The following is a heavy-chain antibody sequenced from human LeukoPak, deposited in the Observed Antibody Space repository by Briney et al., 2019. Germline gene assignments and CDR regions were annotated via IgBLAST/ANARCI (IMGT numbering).Heavy chain of an antibody. CDR1: GFTFSNYA. V-gene: IGHV3-7*01. J-gene: IGHJ4*02. Sequence: GGSLRLSCAASGFTFSNYAMNWVRQAPGKGLEWVANIKQDGSEKYYVDSVKGRFTISRDNSKNTLYLQMSSLRPEDTAVYYCVRGISSWLVDNFDYWGQGTLVTVSS. CDR2: IKQDGSEK. D-gene: IGHD6-13*01. CDR3: VRGISSWLVDNFDY.